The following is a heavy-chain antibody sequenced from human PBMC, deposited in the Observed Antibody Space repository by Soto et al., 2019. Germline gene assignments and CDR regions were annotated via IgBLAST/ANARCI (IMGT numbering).Heavy chain of an antibody. CDR3: ARERRYQSDWFDP. CDR2: IYHSGST. Sequence: QLQLQESGSGLVKPSQTLSLTCAVSGGSISSGGYSWSWIRQPPGKGLEWIGYIYHSGSTYYNPSLKSRVTISVDRSKNQCSLKLSSVTAADTAVYYCARERRYQSDWFDPWGQGTLVTVSS. D-gene: IGHD2-2*01. J-gene: IGHJ5*02. V-gene: IGHV4-30-2*01. CDR1: GGSISSGGYS.